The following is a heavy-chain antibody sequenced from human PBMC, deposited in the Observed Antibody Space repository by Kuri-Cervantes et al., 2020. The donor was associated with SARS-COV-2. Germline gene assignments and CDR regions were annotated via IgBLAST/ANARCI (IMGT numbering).Heavy chain of an antibody. V-gene: IGHV3-9*03. CDR2: ISWNSGSI. CDR1: GFTFDDYA. Sequence: SLKISCAASGFTFDDYAMHWVRQAPGKGLEWVSGISWNSGSIGYADSVKGRFTISRDNAKNSPYLQMNSLRAEDMALYYCAREGHYDFWSGYYEGYWFDPWGQGTLVTVSS. D-gene: IGHD3-3*01. J-gene: IGHJ5*02. CDR3: AREGHYDFWSGYYEGYWFDP.